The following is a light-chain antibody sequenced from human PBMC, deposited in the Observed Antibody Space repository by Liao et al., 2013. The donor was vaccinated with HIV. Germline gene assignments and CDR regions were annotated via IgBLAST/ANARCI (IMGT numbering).Light chain of an antibody. Sequence: SYELTQPPSVSVSPGQTARITCSGDKLGDKYACWYQQKPGQSPVLVIYQDSKRPSGIPERFSGSNSRNTATLTISGTQAMDEADYYCQVWDSSSDEVVFGGGTKLTVL. CDR2: QDS. J-gene: IGLJ2*01. CDR3: QVWDSSSDEVV. V-gene: IGLV3-1*01. CDR1: KLGDKY.